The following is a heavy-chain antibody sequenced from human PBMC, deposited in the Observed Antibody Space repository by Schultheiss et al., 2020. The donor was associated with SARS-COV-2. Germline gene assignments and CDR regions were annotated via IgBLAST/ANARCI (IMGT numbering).Heavy chain of an antibody. Sequence: GSLRLSCAASGFTFSNAWMSWIRQPPGKGLEWIGSFYHSGTYCTQSRVTISVDTSKNQFSLKLSSVTAADTAVYYCASSPGGYDSSGYGFDYWGQGTLVTVSS. CDR1: GFTFSNAW. D-gene: IGHD3-22*01. CDR2: FYHSGT. CDR3: ASSPGGYDSSGYGFDY. V-gene: IGHV4-38-2*01. J-gene: IGHJ4*02.